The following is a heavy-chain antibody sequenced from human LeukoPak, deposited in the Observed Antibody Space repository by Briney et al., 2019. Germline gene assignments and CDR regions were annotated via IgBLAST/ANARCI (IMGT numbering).Heavy chain of an antibody. Sequence: TSETLSLTCTVSGDSITSNTYSWGWIRQPPGKGLEWIGGISYSGDTYYYPSLKSRVTISIDTSRNQVSLELSSVTAADTAIYFCAGHPNTAMAPVHIDNWGQGTLVTVSS. J-gene: IGHJ4*02. D-gene: IGHD5-18*01. CDR1: GDSITSNTYS. CDR3: AGHPNTAMAPVHIDN. CDR2: ISYSGDT. V-gene: IGHV4-39*01.